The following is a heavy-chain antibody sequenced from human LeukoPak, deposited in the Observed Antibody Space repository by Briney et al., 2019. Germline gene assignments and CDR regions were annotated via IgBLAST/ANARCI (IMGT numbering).Heavy chain of an antibody. J-gene: IGHJ5*02. CDR2: IIPIFGIA. CDR3: ALRYCSGGSCYSGAWFDP. D-gene: IGHD2-15*01. CDR1: GCTFSSYA. Sequence: ASVKVSCKASGCTFSSYAISWVRQAPGQGREWTGRIIPIFGIANYAQKFQGRVTITADKSTSTAYMELSSLRSEDTAVYYCALRYCSGGSCYSGAWFDPWGQGTLVTVSS. V-gene: IGHV1-69*04.